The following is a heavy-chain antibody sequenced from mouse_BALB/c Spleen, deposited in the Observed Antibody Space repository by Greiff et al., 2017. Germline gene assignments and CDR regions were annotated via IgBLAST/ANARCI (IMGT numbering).Heavy chain of an antibody. Sequence: VQLQQPGAELVRPGASVKLSCKASGYTFTSYWINWVKQRPGQGLEWIGNIYPSDSYTNYNQKFKDKATLTVDKSSSTAYMQLSSPTSEDSAVYSCGRSGSSVIDYWGQGTTLTVSS. D-gene: IGHD1-1*01. J-gene: IGHJ2*01. CDR1: GYTFTSYW. V-gene: IGHV1-69*02. CDR2: IYPSDSYT. CDR3: GRSGSSVIDY.